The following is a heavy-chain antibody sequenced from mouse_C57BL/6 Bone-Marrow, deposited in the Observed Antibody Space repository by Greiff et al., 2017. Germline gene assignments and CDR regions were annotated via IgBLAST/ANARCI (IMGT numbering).Heavy chain of an antibody. V-gene: IGHV1-85*01. D-gene: IGHD1-1*01. Sequence: QVQLQQSGPELVKPGASVKLSCKASGYTFTSYDINWVKQTPGQGLEWIGWIYPRDGSTKYNETFKGKATLTVDTSSSTAYMEFHSLTAEDSAVYVGARVEFDGSGGDWYFDVWGTGTTVTVSS. CDR2: IYPRDGST. CDR3: ARVEFDGSGGDWYFDV. J-gene: IGHJ1*03. CDR1: GYTFTSYD.